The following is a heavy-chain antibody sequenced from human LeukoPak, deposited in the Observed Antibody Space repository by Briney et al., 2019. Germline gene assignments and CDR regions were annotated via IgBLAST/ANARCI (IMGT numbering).Heavy chain of an antibody. CDR2: IHDDGRVT. Sequence: GGSLRLSCAASGFSFTAYAMSWFRQTPGKGLEWVANIHDDGRVTNYVDSVKGRFTISRDNARNSVYLQMNSLRAEDTAVYYCAKCSGWFVRGKDYYYYYMDVWGKGTTVTVSS. CDR1: GFSFTAYA. CDR3: AKCSGWFVRGKDYYYYYMDV. V-gene: IGHV3-7*03. D-gene: IGHD6-19*01. J-gene: IGHJ6*03.